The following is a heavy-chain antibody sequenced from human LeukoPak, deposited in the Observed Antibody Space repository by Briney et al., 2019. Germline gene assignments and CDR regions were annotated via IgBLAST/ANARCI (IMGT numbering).Heavy chain of an antibody. CDR1: GFTFSSYE. V-gene: IGHV4-34*01. Sequence: GSLRLSCVASGFTFSSYEMNWIRQPPGKGLEWIGEINHSGSTNYNPSLKSRVTISVDTSKNQFSLKLSSVTAADTAVYYCARHPFTMVRGAQRLFDYWGQGTLVTVSS. CDR2: INHSGST. J-gene: IGHJ4*02. CDR3: ARHPFTMVRGAQRLFDY. D-gene: IGHD3-10*01.